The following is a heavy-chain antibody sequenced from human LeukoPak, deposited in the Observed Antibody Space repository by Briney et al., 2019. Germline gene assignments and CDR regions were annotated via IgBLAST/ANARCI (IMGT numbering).Heavy chain of an antibody. D-gene: IGHD2-2*01. CDR1: GFTFSSYS. J-gene: IGHJ3*02. CDR2: ISSSSSYI. Sequence: GGSLRLSCAASGFTFSSYSMNWVRQAPGKGLEWVSSISSSSSYIYYADSVKGRFTISRDNAKNSLYLQMNSLRAEDTAVYHCARDSPAAKRGGHAFDIWGQGTMVTVSS. V-gene: IGHV3-21*04. CDR3: ARDSPAAKRGGHAFDI.